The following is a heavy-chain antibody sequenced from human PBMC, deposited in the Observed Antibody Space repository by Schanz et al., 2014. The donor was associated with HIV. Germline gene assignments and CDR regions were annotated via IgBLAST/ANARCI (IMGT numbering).Heavy chain of an antibody. CDR2: FIPIFGTT. CDR3: ASQYSNYDSSRRYHWYFDL. J-gene: IGHJ2*01. CDR1: GGTFSSYA. V-gene: IGHV1-69*01. Sequence: QVQLLQSGAEVKKPGSSVKVSCKASGGTFSSYAISWVRQAPGQGLEWMGGFIPIFGTTNYAQKFQGRVTITADESTSTTYLELSSLRSEDTAVYYCASQYSNYDSSRRYHWYFDLWGRGTLVTVSS. D-gene: IGHD4-4*01.